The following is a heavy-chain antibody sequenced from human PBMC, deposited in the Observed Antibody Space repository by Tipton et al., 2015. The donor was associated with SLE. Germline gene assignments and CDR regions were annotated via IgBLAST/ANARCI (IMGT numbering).Heavy chain of an antibody. D-gene: IGHD6-13*01. V-gene: IGHV4-34*01. Sequence: TLSLTCTVSGGSFSGYYWSWIRQPPGKGLEWIGEINHSGSTNYNPSLKSRVTISVDTSKNQFSLKLSSVTAADTAVYYCARSAGYGSNWAHFDYWGQGTLVTVSS. CDR3: ARSAGYGSNWAHFDY. CDR2: INHSGST. CDR1: GGSFSGYY. J-gene: IGHJ4*02.